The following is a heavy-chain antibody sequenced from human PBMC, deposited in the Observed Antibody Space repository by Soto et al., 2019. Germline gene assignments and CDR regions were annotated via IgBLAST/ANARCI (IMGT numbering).Heavy chain of an antibody. CDR2: IKSKTDVGTT. CDR3: TRESRDTRGCNAAFDS. Sequence: WGSLRLSCAASGLTFSNAWMSWVRQSPGKGLEWVGRIKSKTDVGTTDYPAPVQGRLTVSRDDSKNTLHLQMNSLKTEDTAMYYCTRESRDTRGCNAAFDSWGQGKMFIVS. V-gene: IGHV3-15*01. J-gene: IGHJ3*02. D-gene: IGHD6-19*01. CDR1: GLTFSNAW.